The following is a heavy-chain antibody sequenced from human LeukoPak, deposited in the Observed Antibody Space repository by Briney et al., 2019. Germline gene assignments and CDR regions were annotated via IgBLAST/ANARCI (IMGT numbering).Heavy chain of an antibody. J-gene: IGHJ3*02. V-gene: IGHV4-61*02. Sequence: SQTLSLTCTVSGGSISSGSYYWSWIRQPAGKGLEWIGRIYTSGSTNYNPSLKSRVTISVDTSKNQFSLKLSSVTAADTAVYYCARARLDPLASNAFDIWGQGTMVTVSS. D-gene: IGHD6-25*01. CDR2: IYTSGST. CDR1: GGSISSGSYY. CDR3: ARARLDPLASNAFDI.